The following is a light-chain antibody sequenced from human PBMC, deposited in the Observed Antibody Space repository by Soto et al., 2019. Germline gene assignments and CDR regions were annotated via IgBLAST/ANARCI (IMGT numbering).Light chain of an antibody. CDR3: SSYTSSNTWV. J-gene: IGLJ3*02. CDR2: EVS. Sequence: QSVLTQPVSVSGSPGQSITISCTGTSSDVGGYNSVSWYQQHPGKAPKLMIYEVSNRPSGVSDRFSGSKSGNTASLTISGLQAEDEADYYCSSYTSSNTWVFGGGTKLTVL. CDR1: SSDVGGYNS. V-gene: IGLV2-14*01.